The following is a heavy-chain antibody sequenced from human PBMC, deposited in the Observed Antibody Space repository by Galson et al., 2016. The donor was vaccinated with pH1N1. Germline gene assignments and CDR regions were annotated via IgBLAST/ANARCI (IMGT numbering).Heavy chain of an antibody. Sequence: SVKVSCKASTYSFSGYYIHWVRQAPGQGLEWMGWISPDSGGTVYAQKFQDWVTMTWDTSISTTYMEVTRLTSDDTAVDFFSTSSPHITGTTGFFGLDVWGQGTTVTVSS. V-gene: IGHV1-2*04. CDR1: TYSFSGYY. D-gene: IGHD1-7*01. CDR2: ISPDSGGT. J-gene: IGHJ6*02. CDR3: STSSPHITGTTGFFGLDV.